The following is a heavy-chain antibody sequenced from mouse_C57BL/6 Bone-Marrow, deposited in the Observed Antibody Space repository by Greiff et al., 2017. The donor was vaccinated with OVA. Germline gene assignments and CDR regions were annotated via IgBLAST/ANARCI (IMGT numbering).Heavy chain of an antibody. CDR2: ISSGGDYI. V-gene: IGHV5-9-1*02. D-gene: IGHD2-5*01. Sequence: EVKLMESGEGLVKPGGSLKLSCAASGFTFSSYAMSWVRQTPEKRLEWVAYISSGGDYIYYADTVKGRFTISRANARNTLYLQMSSLKSEGTAMYYCTRDVAYYSKRYAKDYWGQGTSVTVSS. CDR1: GFTFSSYA. J-gene: IGHJ4*01. CDR3: TRDVAYYSKRYAKDY.